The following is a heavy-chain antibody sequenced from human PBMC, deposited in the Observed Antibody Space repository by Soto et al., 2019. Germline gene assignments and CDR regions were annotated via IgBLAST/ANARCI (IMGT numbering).Heavy chain of an antibody. CDR1: GGSISSGGYS. CDR3: DTSPHGGAFDI. V-gene: IGHV4-30-2*01. Sequence: PSETLSLTCAVSGGSISSGGYSWSWIRQPPGKGLEWIGYIYHSGSTYYNPSLKSRVTISVDRSKNQFSLRLSSATAADTAVYYCDTSPHGGAFDIWGQGTMVTVSS. CDR2: IYHSGST. D-gene: IGHD3-10*01. J-gene: IGHJ3*02.